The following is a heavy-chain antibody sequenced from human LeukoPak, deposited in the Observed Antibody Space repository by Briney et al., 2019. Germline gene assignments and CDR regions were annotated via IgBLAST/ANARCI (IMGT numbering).Heavy chain of an antibody. CDR2: IYYSGST. D-gene: IGHD1-26*01. V-gene: IGHV4-59*01. CDR1: GGSISSYY. Sequence: KASETLSLTCTVSGGSISSYYWSWIRQPPGKGLEWIGYIYYSGSTNYNPSLKSRVTISVDTSKNQFSLKLSSVTAADTAVYYCARWDIVGATTGYYYGMDVWGQGTTVTVSS. CDR3: ARWDIVGATTGYYYGMDV. J-gene: IGHJ6*02.